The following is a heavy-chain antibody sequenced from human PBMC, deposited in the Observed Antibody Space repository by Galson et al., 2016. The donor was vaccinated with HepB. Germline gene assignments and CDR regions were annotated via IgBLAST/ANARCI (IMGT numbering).Heavy chain of an antibody. V-gene: IGHV3-30*18. D-gene: IGHD3-10*01. CDR3: AKDGWFGELFSYYFDY. CDR1: GFIFSSYG. J-gene: IGHJ4*02. Sequence: SLRLSCAASGFIFSSYGMHWVRQAPGKGLEWVAVLSFDGNSEYYADSVKGRFTISRDNSKNTLYLQMNSLRPEDTAVYYCAKDGWFGELFSYYFDYWGQGTLVTVSS. CDR2: LSFDGNSE.